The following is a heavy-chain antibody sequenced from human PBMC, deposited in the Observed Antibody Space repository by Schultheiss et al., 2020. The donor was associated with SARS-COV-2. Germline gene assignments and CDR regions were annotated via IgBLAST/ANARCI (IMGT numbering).Heavy chain of an antibody. Sequence: SETLSLTCTVSGGSISSYYWSWIRQPPGKGLEWIGYIYYSGSTNYNPSLKSRVTISVDTSKNQFSLKLSSVTAADTAVYYCARGGREWLRPYWYFDLWGRGTLVTVSS. J-gene: IGHJ2*01. D-gene: IGHD5-12*01. CDR2: IYYSGST. V-gene: IGHV4-59*08. CDR1: GGSISSYY. CDR3: ARGGREWLRPYWYFDL.